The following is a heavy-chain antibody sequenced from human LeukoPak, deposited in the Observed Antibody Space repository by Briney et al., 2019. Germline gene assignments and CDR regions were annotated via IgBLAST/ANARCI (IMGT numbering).Heavy chain of an antibody. CDR2: IRYDGSNT. Sequence: GGSLRLSCAASGFTFSSYVMHWVRQAPGKGLEWVAFIRYDGSNTYYADSVEGRFTISRDNSKNTLYLHMNRLRAEDTAVYYCAKDPNRYDSSIYYCAYWGQGTLVTVSS. CDR3: AKDPNRYDSSIYYCAY. CDR1: GFTFSSYV. V-gene: IGHV3-30*02. J-gene: IGHJ4*02. D-gene: IGHD3-22*01.